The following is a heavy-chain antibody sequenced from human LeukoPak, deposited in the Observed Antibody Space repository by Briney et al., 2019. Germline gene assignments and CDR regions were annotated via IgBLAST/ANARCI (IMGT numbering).Heavy chain of an antibody. D-gene: IGHD1-26*01. V-gene: IGHV1-8*03. J-gene: IGHJ1*01. Sequence: GASVKVSCKASGYTFTSYDINWVRQATGQGLEWMGWMNPNSGNTGYAQKFQGRVTITRNTSISTAYMELSSLRSEDTAVYYCARPAHISSIVGATRGYFQHWGQGTLVTVSS. CDR2: MNPNSGNT. CDR3: ARPAHISSIVGATRGYFQH. CDR1: GYTFTSYD.